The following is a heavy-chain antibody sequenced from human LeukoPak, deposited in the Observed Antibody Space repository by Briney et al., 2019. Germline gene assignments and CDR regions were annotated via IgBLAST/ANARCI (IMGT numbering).Heavy chain of an antibody. CDR3: AKELLTGFGEFSLDY. V-gene: IGHV3-15*01. CDR2: IKSKRDGGTI. Sequence: KAGGSLRLSCAASGFTFTNAWMTWVRQAPGKGLEWVGRIKSKRDGGTIDYAAPVKGRFTISRDDSKNTLYLQMNSLRAEDTAVYYCAKELLTGFGEFSLDYWGQGTLVTVSS. J-gene: IGHJ4*02. CDR1: GFTFTNAW. D-gene: IGHD3-10*01.